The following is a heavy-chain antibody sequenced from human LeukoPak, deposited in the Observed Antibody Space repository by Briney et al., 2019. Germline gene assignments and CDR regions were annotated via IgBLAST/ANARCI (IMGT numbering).Heavy chain of an antibody. V-gene: IGHV1-18*01. CDR2: ISANDGKT. CDR3: ARELHVERDDY. Sequence: ASVKVSCKASGFVFTSYGFAWVRQAPGQGLEWMGWISANDGKTHYSEKHQGRVTMSTDTVTSTAYMELRSLRSDDTAVYYCARELHVERDDYWGQGTLVTVSS. D-gene: IGHD1-1*01. J-gene: IGHJ4*02. CDR1: GFVFTSYG.